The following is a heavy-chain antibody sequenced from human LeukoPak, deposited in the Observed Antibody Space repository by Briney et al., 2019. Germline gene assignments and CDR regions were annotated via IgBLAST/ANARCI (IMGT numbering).Heavy chain of an antibody. CDR2: IIPILGIA. CDR1: GGTFSSYA. D-gene: IGHD3-10*01. V-gene: IGHV1-69*04. J-gene: IGHJ5*02. Sequence: SVKLSCKASGGTFSSYAISWVRLAPGQGLEWMGRIIPILGIANYAQTFQGRVTITADKSTSTAYMELSRLRSEDTAVYYCAREELLWFGERKWYPNWFDPWGQGTLVTVSS. CDR3: AREELLWFGERKWYPNWFDP.